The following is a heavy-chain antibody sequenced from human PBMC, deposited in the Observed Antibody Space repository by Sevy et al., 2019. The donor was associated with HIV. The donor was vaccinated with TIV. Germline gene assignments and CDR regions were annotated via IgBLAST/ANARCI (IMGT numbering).Heavy chain of an antibody. Sequence: LSLTCTVSGGSISSYYWSWIRQPPGKGLEWIGYIYYSGSTNYNPSLKSRVTISVDTSKNQFSLKLSSVTAADTAVYYCARRSYYDFWSGYYSFDPWGQGTLVTVSS. CDR2: IYYSGST. CDR1: GGSISSYY. J-gene: IGHJ5*02. V-gene: IGHV4-59*12. CDR3: ARRSYYDFWSGYYSFDP. D-gene: IGHD3-3*01.